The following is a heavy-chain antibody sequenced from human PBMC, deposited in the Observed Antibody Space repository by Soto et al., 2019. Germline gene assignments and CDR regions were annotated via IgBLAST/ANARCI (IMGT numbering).Heavy chain of an antibody. D-gene: IGHD2-2*01. J-gene: IGHJ4*02. CDR3: ARGRECSTGCHNFDY. Sequence: EVQLVESGGGLVQPGGSLRLSCAASGFTFSSYWLSWVRQAPGKGREWVANIKQDGSEKYYVDSVKGPFTISRDKAKNSLYLQMKSLRAEDTAVYSCARGRECSTGCHNFDYWGQGTLVTVSS. CDR2: IKQDGSEK. V-gene: IGHV3-7*01. CDR1: GFTFSSYW.